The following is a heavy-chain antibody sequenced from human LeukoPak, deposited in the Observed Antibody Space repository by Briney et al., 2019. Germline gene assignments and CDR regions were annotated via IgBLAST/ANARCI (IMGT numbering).Heavy chain of an antibody. CDR3: ARVFGSSSFGFDY. CDR2: ISSSGSTI. D-gene: IGHD6-6*01. J-gene: IGHJ4*02. CDR1: GFTFSDYY. Sequence: KSGGSLRLFCAASGFTFSDYYMSWIRQAPGKGLEWVSYISSSGSTIYYADSVKGRFTSSRDNAKNSLYLQMNSLRTEDTAVYYCARVFGSSSFGFDYWGEGALVTVSS. V-gene: IGHV3-11*04.